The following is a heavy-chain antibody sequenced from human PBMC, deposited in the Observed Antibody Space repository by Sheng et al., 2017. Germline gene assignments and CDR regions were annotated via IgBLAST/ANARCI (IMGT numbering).Heavy chain of an antibody. Sequence: QVQLVQSGTEVKKPGSSVKVSCKTSGGTFSSYGISWVRQAPGQGLEWMGGIIPIFGAATYAQKFQGRVTITADESTSTVYMELSSLRSDDTAVYYCARDRGAKDAFDIWGQGTMVTVSS. CDR2: IIPIFGAA. CDR1: GGTFSSYG. D-gene: IGHD1-26*01. CDR3: ARDRGAKDAFDI. V-gene: IGHV1-69*13. J-gene: IGHJ3*02.